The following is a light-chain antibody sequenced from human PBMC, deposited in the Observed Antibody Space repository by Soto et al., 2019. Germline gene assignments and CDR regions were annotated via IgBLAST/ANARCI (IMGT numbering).Light chain of an antibody. CDR3: SSYAGSNNYV. Sequence: QSVLTQPPSASGSPGQSVTISCTGTSSDAGGYNYVSWYQQHPGKAPKLMIYEVSRRPSGVPGRFSGSKSGNTASLTVSGLQAEDEADYYCSSYAGSNNYVFGTGTRSPS. J-gene: IGLJ1*01. CDR2: EVS. CDR1: SSDAGGYNY. V-gene: IGLV2-8*01.